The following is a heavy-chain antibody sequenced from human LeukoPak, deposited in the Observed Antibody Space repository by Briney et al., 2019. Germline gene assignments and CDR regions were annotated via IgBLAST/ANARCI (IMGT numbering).Heavy chain of an antibody. Sequence: GGSLRLSCGASGFTFSNAWMNWVRQAPGRGLEWVGRIKSKTDGGTTDYAAPVKGRFTISRDDSKNTLYLQMNSLKTEDTAVYYCTTVLTAAGRTPRPYWGQGTLVTVSS. D-gene: IGHD6-13*01. J-gene: IGHJ4*02. CDR2: IKSKTDGGTT. CDR3: TTVLTAAGRTPRPY. CDR1: GFTFSNAW. V-gene: IGHV3-15*07.